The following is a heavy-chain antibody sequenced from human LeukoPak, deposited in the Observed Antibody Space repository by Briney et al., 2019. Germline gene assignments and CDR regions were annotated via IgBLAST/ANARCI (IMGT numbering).Heavy chain of an antibody. CDR1: GFTFNYYA. V-gene: IGHV3-30*04. CDR3: ARDSRLKCTEYYFDF. D-gene: IGHD2-8*02. J-gene: IGHJ4*02. Sequence: GGSLRLSCAASGFTFNYYAIHWVRQAPGKGREWVAVISFDGKNKFYADSVKGRFTISRDNSKNTLYLQMNSLKPEDTAVYFCARDSRLKCTEYYFDFWGQGTLVTVSS. CDR2: ISFDGKNK.